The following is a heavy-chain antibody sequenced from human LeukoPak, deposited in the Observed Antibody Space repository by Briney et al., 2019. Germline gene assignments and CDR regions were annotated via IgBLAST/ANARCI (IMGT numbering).Heavy chain of an antibody. Sequence: ASVKVSCKASGYTFTSYDINWVRQATGQGLEWMGWMNPNSGNTGYAQKFQGRVTMTRNTSISTAYMELSSLRSEDTAVYYCARGRRLRLGELFFYWGQGTLDTVSS. CDR3: ARGRRLRLGELFFY. CDR2: MNPNSGNT. J-gene: IGHJ4*02. V-gene: IGHV1-8*01. D-gene: IGHD3-16*01. CDR1: GYTFTSYD.